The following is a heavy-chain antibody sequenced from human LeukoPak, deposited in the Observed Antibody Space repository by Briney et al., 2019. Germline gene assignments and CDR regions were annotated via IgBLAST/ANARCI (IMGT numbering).Heavy chain of an antibody. D-gene: IGHD5-12*01. Sequence: GGSLRLSCTTSGFSFSGYWMHWVRQAPGKGLVWVSRIKSDGSSTTYADSVKGRFTISRDNAKNSLYLQMNSLRAEDTAVYYCASGSTAVGYGGVGYWGQGTLVTVSS. CDR2: IKSDGSST. J-gene: IGHJ4*02. CDR1: GFSFSGYW. V-gene: IGHV3-74*01. CDR3: ASGSTAVGYGGVGY.